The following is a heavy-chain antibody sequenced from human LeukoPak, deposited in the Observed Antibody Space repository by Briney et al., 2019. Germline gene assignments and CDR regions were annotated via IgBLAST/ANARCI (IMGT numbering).Heavy chain of an antibody. Sequence: ASVKVSCKSSGYTFTDYYINWVRQAPGQGLEWMGWMSPDSGDTGYAHKFQGRVTITRNNSITTAYMELSRLRSEDTAVYYCATGVGAKDYYYYMDVWGKGTTVPVSS. CDR2: MSPDSGDT. CDR3: ATGVGAKDYYYYMDV. J-gene: IGHJ6*03. V-gene: IGHV1-8*03. CDR1: GYTFTDYY. D-gene: IGHD1-26*01.